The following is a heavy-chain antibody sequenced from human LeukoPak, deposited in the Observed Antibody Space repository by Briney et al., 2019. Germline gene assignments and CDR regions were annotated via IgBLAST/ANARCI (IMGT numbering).Heavy chain of an antibody. CDR2: ISYDGSNK. CDR1: GFTFSSYA. CDR3: AKDRSNSWAFDY. J-gene: IGHJ4*02. V-gene: IGHV3-30-3*01. Sequence: GGSLRLSCAASGFTFSSYAMHWVRQAPGKGLEWVAVISYDGSNKYYADSVKGRFTISRDNSKSTLYLQMNSLRAEDTAVYYCAKDRSNSWAFDYWGQGTLLTVSS. D-gene: IGHD6-13*01.